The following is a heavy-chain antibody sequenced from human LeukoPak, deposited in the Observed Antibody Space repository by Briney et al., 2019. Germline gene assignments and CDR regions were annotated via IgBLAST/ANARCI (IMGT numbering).Heavy chain of an antibody. CDR2: IFYNGNT. CDR3: ARAPRDRGYCGATSCFEYMDV. J-gene: IGHJ6*03. D-gene: IGHD2-2*01. CDR1: GGSISSYY. Sequence: SETLSLPCTVSGGSISSYYWSWLRPPPGKGLEWIAYIFYNGNTKYNPSLKSRVTISVDTSKTQFSLKVTSVTAADTAVYYCARAPRDRGYCGATSCFEYMDVWGRGTTVTISS. V-gene: IGHV4-59*01.